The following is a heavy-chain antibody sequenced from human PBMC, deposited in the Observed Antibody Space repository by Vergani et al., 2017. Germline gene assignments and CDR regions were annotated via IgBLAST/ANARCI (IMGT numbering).Heavy chain of an antibody. Sequence: QVQLVQSGAEVKKPGASVKVSCKASGYTFTGYYMHWVRQAPGQGLEWMGWINPNSGGTNYAQKFQGRVTMTRDTSISTAYMELSRLRSDDTAVYYCASFFPGYGGNTVFDYWGQGTLVTVSS. CDR3: ASFFPGYGGNTVFDY. CDR2: INPNSGGT. CDR1: GYTFTGYY. V-gene: IGHV1-2*02. D-gene: IGHD4-23*01. J-gene: IGHJ4*02.